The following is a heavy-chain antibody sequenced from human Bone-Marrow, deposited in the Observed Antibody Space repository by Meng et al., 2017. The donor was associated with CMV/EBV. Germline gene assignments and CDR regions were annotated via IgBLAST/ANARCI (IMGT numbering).Heavy chain of an antibody. CDR3: ARGWQYQLRPYFDY. CDR2: ISYSVST. J-gene: IGHJ4*02. CDR1: GGSISSSNYF. Sequence: SETLSLTCSVSGGSISSSNYFCGWMRQPPGQGLEWIGSISYSVSTYYNPPLRSRVTISVDTSKSQFSLKLSSVTAADTAVYYCARGWQYQLRPYFDYWTQGPLVTVSS. V-gene: IGHV4-39*01. D-gene: IGHD2-2*01.